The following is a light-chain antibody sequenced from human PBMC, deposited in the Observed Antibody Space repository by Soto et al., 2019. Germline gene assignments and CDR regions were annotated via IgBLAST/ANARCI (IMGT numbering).Light chain of an antibody. CDR2: GAS. V-gene: IGKV3-20*01. Sequence: EMVFTLSPDTLSLSPGERATLSCRTSQSVRSSYLAWYQQKPGQAPRLVIYGASTRATGIPDRFSGSGSGTDFTLTINRLEPEDFAVYYCQQYGNSPYTFGQWTKVDIK. J-gene: IGKJ2*01. CDR1: QSVRSSY. CDR3: QQYGNSPYT.